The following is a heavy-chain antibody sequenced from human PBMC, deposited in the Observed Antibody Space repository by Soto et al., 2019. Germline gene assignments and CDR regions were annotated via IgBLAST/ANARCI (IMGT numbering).Heavy chain of an antibody. CDR2: IYYIGAY. CDR1: GASVSSYY. V-gene: IGHV4-59*02. D-gene: IGHD1-7*01. CDR3: ARTPETRDWLDP. Sequence: SETLSLTCSVSGASVSSYYWSWVRQPPGKGLEWIGYIYYIGAYNYNPSLKSRVTISVDTSKNQFSLKLTSVTAADTAVYYCARTPETRDWLDPWGQGTRVTVS. J-gene: IGHJ5*02.